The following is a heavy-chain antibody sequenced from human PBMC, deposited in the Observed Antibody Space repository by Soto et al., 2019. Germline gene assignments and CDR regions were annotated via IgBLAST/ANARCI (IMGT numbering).Heavy chain of an antibody. V-gene: IGHV1-2*02. D-gene: IGHD1-7*01. J-gene: IGHJ4*02. Sequence: GASVKVSCKASGYTFKDYFLHWVRQAPGQGLEWMGWINSNTGGTNYAQKFQGRVTMTRDTPISTAYMELSRLTSDDTAVYHCARESVVTGTHHFDYGGQGTLVTVSS. CDR1: GYTFKDYF. CDR2: INSNTGGT. CDR3: ARESVVTGTHHFDY.